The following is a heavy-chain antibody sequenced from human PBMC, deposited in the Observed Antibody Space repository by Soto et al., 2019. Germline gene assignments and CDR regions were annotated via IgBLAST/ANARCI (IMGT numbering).Heavy chain of an antibody. CDR2: TYYRSKWYN. Sequence: QTLSLTCAFSGDSVSSNSVAWNWIRQSPSRGLERLGRTYYRSKWYNDYAVSVKSRITIIPDTSKNQFSLQLISVTPEDSAVYYCARTPCDGNSGAVDIWGQGTMVTV. CDR3: ARTPCDGNSGAVDI. CDR1: GDSVSSNSVA. J-gene: IGHJ3*02. V-gene: IGHV6-1*01. D-gene: IGHD4-4*01.